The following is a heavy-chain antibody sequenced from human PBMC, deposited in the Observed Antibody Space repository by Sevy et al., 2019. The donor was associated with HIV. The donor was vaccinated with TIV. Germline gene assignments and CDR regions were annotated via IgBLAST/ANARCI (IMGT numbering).Heavy chain of an antibody. J-gene: IGHJ6*02. D-gene: IGHD2-15*01. CDR1: GGSFSGYY. Sequence: SETLSLTCAVYGGSFSGYYWSWIRQPPGKGLEWIGEINHSGSTNYNPPLKSRVTISVDTSKNQFSLKLSSVTAADTAVYYCARGASGNDYYGMDVWGQGTTVTVSS. CDR2: INHSGST. V-gene: IGHV4-34*01. CDR3: ARGASGNDYYGMDV.